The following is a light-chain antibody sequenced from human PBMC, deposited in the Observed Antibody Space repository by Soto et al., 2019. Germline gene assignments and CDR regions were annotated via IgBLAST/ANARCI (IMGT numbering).Light chain of an antibody. J-gene: IGKJ4*01. V-gene: IGKV3-11*01. CDR1: QSVSSY. CDR3: QQRTNWPLT. CDR2: DAS. Sequence: EIVLTQSPATLSLSPGERATLSCRASQSVSSYLAWYQQKPGQAPRLLIYDASNRATGIPARFRGSGSGTDFTLTTSSLEPEDFAVYYCQQRTNWPLTFGGGTKVEIK.